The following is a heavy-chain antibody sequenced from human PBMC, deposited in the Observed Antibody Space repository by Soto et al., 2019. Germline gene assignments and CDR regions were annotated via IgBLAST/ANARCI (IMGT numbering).Heavy chain of an antibody. Sequence: SVKVSCKASGGTFSSYAISWVRQAPGQGLEWMGGIIPIFGTANYAQKFQGRVTITADESTSTAYMELSSLRSEDTAVYYCARSGKYYDSTDDYWGQGTMVTVSS. J-gene: IGHJ4*03. CDR2: IIPIFGTA. CDR3: ARSGKYYDSTDDY. D-gene: IGHD3-22*01. CDR1: GGTFSSYA. V-gene: IGHV1-69*13.